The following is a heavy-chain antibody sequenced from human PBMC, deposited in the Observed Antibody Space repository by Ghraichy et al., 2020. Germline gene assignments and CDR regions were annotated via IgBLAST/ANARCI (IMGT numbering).Heavy chain of an antibody. V-gene: IGHV4-39*01. J-gene: IGHJ1*01. D-gene: IGHD2-15*01. CDR3: ARHYCSGGSCYVEYFQH. Sequence: SETLSLTCTVSGGSISSSSYYWGWIRQPPGKGLEWIGSIYYSGSTYYNPSLKSRVTISVDPSKNQFSLKLSSVTAADTAVYYCARHYCSGGSCYVEYFQHWGQGTLVTVSS. CDR1: GGSISSSSYY. CDR2: IYYSGST.